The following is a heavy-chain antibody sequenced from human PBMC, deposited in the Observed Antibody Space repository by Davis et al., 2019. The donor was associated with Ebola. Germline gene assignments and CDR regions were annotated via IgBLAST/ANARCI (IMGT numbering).Heavy chain of an antibody. D-gene: IGHD5-12*01. J-gene: IGHJ4*02. CDR2: TYYKSKWYN. Sequence: HPQTLSLTCFIPGDSVPSAGWNWIRQSPSRGLEWLGRTYYKSKWYNDYAVSVKSRITINPDTPKNQFSLQLDSVTPEDTAVYYCARGWLRSGLDYWGQGILVTVSS. CDR3: ARGWLRSGLDY. V-gene: IGHV6-1*01. CDR1: GDSVPSAG.